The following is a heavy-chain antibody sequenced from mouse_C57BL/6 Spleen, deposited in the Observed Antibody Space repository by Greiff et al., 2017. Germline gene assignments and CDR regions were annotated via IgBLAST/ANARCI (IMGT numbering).Heavy chain of an antibody. V-gene: IGHV1-18*01. D-gene: IGHD2-4*01. CDR3: ARRWTYDYDGHAMDY. Sequence: EVKLQESGPELVKPGASVQIPCKASGYTFTDYNMDWVKQSHGKSLEWIGDINPNNGGTIYNQKFKGKATLTVDKSSSTAYMERRSLTSEDTAVYYCARRWTYDYDGHAMDYWGQGTSVTVSS. J-gene: IGHJ4*01. CDR1: GYTFTDYN. CDR2: INPNNGGT.